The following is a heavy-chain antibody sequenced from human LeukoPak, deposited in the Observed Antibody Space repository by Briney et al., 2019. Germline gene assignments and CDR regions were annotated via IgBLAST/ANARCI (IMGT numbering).Heavy chain of an antibody. CDR1: GFTFSDYY. J-gene: IGHJ3*02. V-gene: IGHV3-11*04. CDR2: ISSSGSTI. D-gene: IGHD3-3*01. Sequence: PGGSLRLSCSASGFTFSDYYMSWVRQAPGKGLEWVSYISSSGSTIYYADSVKGRFTISRDNAKNSLYLQMNSLRAEDTAVYYCARRLRGRLGAISAFDIWGQGTMVTVSS. CDR3: ARRLRGRLGAISAFDI.